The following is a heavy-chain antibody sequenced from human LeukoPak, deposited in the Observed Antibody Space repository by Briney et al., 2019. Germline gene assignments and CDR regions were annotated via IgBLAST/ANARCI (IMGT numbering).Heavy chain of an antibody. V-gene: IGHV4-4*07. J-gene: IGHJ4*02. CDR3: ARERPQYSSSWYFDY. Sequence: PGGSLRLSCAASGFTFSSYAMSWVRQAPGKGLEWIGHIYTSGSTNYNPSLKSRVTMSVDTSKNQFSLKLSSVTAADTAVYYCARERPQYSSSWYFDYWGQGTLVTVSS. CDR1: GFTFSSYA. D-gene: IGHD6-13*01. CDR2: IYTSGST.